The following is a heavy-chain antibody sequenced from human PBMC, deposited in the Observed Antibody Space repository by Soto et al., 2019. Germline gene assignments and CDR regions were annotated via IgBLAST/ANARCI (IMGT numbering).Heavy chain of an antibody. CDR3: ARVSTWAATRWAFDV. CDR2: IKQEGGEK. CDR1: GFTFSAYW. V-gene: IGHV3-7*01. Sequence: HPGGSLRLSCAASGFTFSAYWMGWVRQAPGKGLEWVANIKQEGGEKYYVDSVKGRFTISRDNADNLVYLQMSSLRAEDTALYYCARVSTWAATRWAFDVWGQGTVVTVSS. D-gene: IGHD3-16*01. J-gene: IGHJ3*01.